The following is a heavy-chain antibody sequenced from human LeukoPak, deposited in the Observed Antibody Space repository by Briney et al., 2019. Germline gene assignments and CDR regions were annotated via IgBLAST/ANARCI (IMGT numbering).Heavy chain of an antibody. CDR3: TRRYNYDSSGYYYVRDAFDI. Sequence: GRSLRLSCTASGFTFGDYVMSWVRQAPGKGLEWVGFIRSKAYGGTTKNAASVKGRFTISRDDSRSIAYLQMNSLKTEDTAVYYCTRRYNYDSSGYYYVRDAFDIWGQGTMVTVSS. D-gene: IGHD3-22*01. CDR1: GFTFGDYV. V-gene: IGHV3-49*04. CDR2: IRSKAYGGTT. J-gene: IGHJ3*02.